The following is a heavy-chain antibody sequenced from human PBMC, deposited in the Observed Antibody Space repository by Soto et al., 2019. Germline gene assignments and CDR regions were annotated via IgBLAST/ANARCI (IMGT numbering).Heavy chain of an antibody. CDR2: ISGSCGTT. J-gene: IGHJ4*02. V-gene: IGHV3-23*01. Sequence: GGSLRLSCAASGFTFSSYAMTWVRQAPGKGLEWVSAISGSCGTTYYADSVKGRFTISRDNSKNTLYLQMNSLRAEDTAVYYCAKLSAENIVLYWGQGTLVTVSS. CDR3: AKLSAENIVLY. CDR1: GFTFSSYA. D-gene: IGHD5-12*01.